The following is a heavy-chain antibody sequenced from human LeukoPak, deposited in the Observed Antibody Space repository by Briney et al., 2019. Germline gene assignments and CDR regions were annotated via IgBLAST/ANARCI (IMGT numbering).Heavy chain of an antibody. CDR1: GYTFTSYY. J-gene: IGHJ4*02. CDR2: INPSDGST. V-gene: IGHV1-46*01. CDR3: ARGEISGSYYQGTFDY. D-gene: IGHD1-26*01. Sequence: GASVKVSCKASGYTFTSYYIHWVRQAPGQGLEWMGIINPSDGSTNSAQKFQGRVSMTRDMSTSTVYMELSTLRSEDTVVYYCARGEISGSYYQGTFDYWGQGTLVTVSS.